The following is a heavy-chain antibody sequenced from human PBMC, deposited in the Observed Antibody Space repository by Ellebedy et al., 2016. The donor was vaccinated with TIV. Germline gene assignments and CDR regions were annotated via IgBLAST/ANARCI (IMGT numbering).Heavy chain of an antibody. D-gene: IGHD5-18*01. CDR2: IYYSGST. V-gene: IGHV4-61*01. CDR3: ARIKRGYSYGYDY. Sequence: MPSETLSLTCTVSGGSVSSGSYYWSWIRQPPGKGLAWIGYIYYSGSTNYNPSLKSRVTISVDTSKNQFALKLSSVTAAETAVYYCARIKRGYSYGYDYWGQGILVTVSS. CDR1: GGSVSSGSYY. J-gene: IGHJ4*02.